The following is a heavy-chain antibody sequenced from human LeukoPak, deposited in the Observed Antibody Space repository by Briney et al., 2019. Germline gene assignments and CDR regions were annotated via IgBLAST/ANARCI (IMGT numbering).Heavy chain of an antibody. Sequence: PGGSLRLSCAASGFTFSSYSMNWVRQAPGKGLEWVSSISSSSSYIYYADSVKGRFTISRDNAKNSLYLQMNSLRAEDTAVYYCARDALLRYFDWLSEDAFDIWGQGTMVTVSS. V-gene: IGHV3-21*01. CDR3: ARDALLRYFDWLSEDAFDI. CDR1: GFTFSSYS. J-gene: IGHJ3*02. CDR2: ISSSSSYI. D-gene: IGHD3-9*01.